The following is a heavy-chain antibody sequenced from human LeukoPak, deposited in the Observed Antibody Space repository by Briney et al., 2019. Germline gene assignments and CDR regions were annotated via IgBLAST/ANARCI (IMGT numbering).Heavy chain of an antibody. CDR3: AKIVVSATVY. Sequence: GGSLRLSCAASGFTFSSYAMSWVRQAPGKGLEWVSAISGDGGGTYYADSVKGRFTISTNNSKTTLYLQMNSLRAEDTAIYYCAKIVVSATVYRGQGTPVTVSS. CDR1: GFTFSSYA. J-gene: IGHJ4*02. V-gene: IGHV3-23*01. CDR2: ISGDGGGT. D-gene: IGHD3-22*01.